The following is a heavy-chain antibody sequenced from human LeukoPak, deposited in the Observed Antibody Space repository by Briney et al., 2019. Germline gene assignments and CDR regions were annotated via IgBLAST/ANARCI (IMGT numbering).Heavy chain of an antibody. CDR1: GGSFSGYY. Sequence: SETLSFACAVYGGSFSGYYWSWIRQPPGKGLECIGYIYYNGSAYYNPSLKSRTTISVDTSSNQFSLKLASVTAADTAVYYCARELKVGNTGYYFDYWGQGALVTVSS. CDR3: ARELKVGNTGYYFDY. J-gene: IGHJ4*02. D-gene: IGHD2/OR15-2a*01. CDR2: IYYNGSA. V-gene: IGHV4-34*11.